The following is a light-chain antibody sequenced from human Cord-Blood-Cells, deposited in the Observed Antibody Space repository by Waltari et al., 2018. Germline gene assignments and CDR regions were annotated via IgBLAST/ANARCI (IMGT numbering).Light chain of an antibody. V-gene: IGLV2-8*01. CDR1: SSDVGGYNS. CDR3: SSYAGSNNLV. J-gene: IGLJ2*01. CDR2: EVS. Sequence: QSALTQPPSASGSPGQSVTISCTGTSSDVGGYNSVSWYQQHQGKAPKLMIYEVSKRPSGVPDRFSGSKSGNTASLTVSGLQAEDEADYYCSSYAGSNNLVFGGGTKLTVL.